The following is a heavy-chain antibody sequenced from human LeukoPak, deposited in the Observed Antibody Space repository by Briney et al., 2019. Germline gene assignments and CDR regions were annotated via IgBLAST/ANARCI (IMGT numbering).Heavy chain of an antibody. D-gene: IGHD6-13*01. CDR3: ARRHSSSWYFNRGSYIDN. V-gene: IGHV4-30-2*01. CDR2: IYHSGST. J-gene: IGHJ4*02. CDR1: GGSISSGGYS. Sequence: QLQESGSGLVKPSQTLSLTCAVSGGSISSGGYSWSWIRQPPGKGLEWIGYIYHSGSTYYNPSLKSRVTISVDTSKNQFSLKVTSVTAADTAVYFCARRHSSSWYFNRGSYIDNWGQGSRVTVSS.